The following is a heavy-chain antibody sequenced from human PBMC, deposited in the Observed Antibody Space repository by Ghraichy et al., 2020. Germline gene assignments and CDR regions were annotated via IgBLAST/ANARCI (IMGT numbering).Heavy chain of an antibody. V-gene: IGHV4-39*01. Sequence: ESLNISCEVSGGSIITSTYYWGWIRQPPGKGLEWIGSIFYSGRIDYNPSLKSRVTISVDTSKKQFSLKLSSVIAAYTAVYYCVGRPLDYYDGSGQHIGGYGFDGWGQGTTVIVSS. D-gene: IGHD3-22*01. CDR2: IFYSGRI. CDR1: GGSIITSTYY. CDR3: VGRPLDYYDGSGQHIGGYGFDG. J-gene: IGHJ6*02.